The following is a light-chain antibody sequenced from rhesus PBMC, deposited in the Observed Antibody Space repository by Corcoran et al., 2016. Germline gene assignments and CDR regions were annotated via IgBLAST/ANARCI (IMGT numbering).Light chain of an antibody. CDR3: GSWDNRGNHYI. CDR1: SLKTYY. V-gene: IGLV3S11*01. Sequence: SSGLTQEPALSVALGHTVRMTCQGDSLKTYYASWYQQKPGQVPVLVIYGNTNRPSGIPGRFSGSWSGNTGSLTIHGAQVEDDADYDCGSWDNRGNHYIFGAGTRLTVL. CDR2: GNT. J-gene: IGLJ1*01.